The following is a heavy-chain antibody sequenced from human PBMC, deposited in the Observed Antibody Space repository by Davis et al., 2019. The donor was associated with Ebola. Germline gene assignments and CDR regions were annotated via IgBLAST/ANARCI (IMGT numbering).Heavy chain of an antibody. D-gene: IGHD6-6*01. CDR1: GFPFSSYS. CDR3: ARDYSSSSWNWFDP. CDR2: ISSSSSYV. J-gene: IGHJ5*02. Sequence: GESLKISCAPSGFPFSSYSMNWVRQAPGKGLEWVSSISSSSSYVYYADSVKGRFTISRDNAKNSLYLQMNSLRAEDTAVYYCARDYSSSSWNWFDPWGQGTLVTVSS. V-gene: IGHV3-21*01.